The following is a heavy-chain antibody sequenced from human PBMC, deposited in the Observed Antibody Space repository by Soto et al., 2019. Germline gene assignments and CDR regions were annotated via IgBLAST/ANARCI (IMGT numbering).Heavy chain of an antibody. Sequence: SETLSLTCSVSGGTITSGRSSWNWIRQSPGKGLEWIAYIYHSGSTYYNPSLKSRVTISVDTSKNLFSLRLSAVTAADTAVYFCARGSFSSSSSWFDPWGQGTLVTVSS. CDR1: GGTITSGRSS. CDR3: ARGSFSSSSSWFDP. J-gene: IGHJ5*02. CDR2: IYHSGST. D-gene: IGHD6-6*01. V-gene: IGHV4-30-2*06.